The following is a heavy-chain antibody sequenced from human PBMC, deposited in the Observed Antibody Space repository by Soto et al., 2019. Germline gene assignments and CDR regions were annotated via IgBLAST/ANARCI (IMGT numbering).Heavy chain of an antibody. Sequence: GGSLRLSCAASGFTFSSYGMHWVRQAPGKGLEWVAVISYDGSNKYYADSVKGRFTISRDNSKNTLYLQMNSLRAEDTAVYYCAKEQKVAYVSGSYYYYYYYYGMDVWGQGTTVTVSS. V-gene: IGHV3-30*18. CDR2: ISYDGSNK. CDR3: AKEQKVAYVSGSYYYYYYYYGMDV. CDR1: GFTFSSYG. J-gene: IGHJ6*02. D-gene: IGHD3-10*01.